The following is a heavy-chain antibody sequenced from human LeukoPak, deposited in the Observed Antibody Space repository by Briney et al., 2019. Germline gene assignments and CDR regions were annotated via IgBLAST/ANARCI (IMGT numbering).Heavy chain of an antibody. CDR2: ISYDGSNK. D-gene: IGHD3-3*01. Sequence: GGSLRLSCAASGFTFSSYAMHWVRQAPGKGLEWVAVISYDGSNKYYADSVKGRFTISRDNSKNTLCLQMNSLRAEDTAVYYCAKFFDFWSGSKRYFQHWGQGTLVTVSS. CDR3: AKFFDFWSGSKRYFQH. CDR1: GFTFSSYA. J-gene: IGHJ1*01. V-gene: IGHV3-30-3*01.